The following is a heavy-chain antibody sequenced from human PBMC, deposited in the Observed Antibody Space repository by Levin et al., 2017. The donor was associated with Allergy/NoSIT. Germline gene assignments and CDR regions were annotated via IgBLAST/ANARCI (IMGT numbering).Heavy chain of an antibody. CDR1: GYSFTSYW. D-gene: IGHD6-6*01. J-gene: IGHJ4*02. CDR3: ARVFEYSILVGPYYFDY. CDR2: IYPGDSDT. V-gene: IGHV5-51*01. Sequence: GESLKISCKGSGYSFTSYWIGWVRQMPGKGLEWMGIIYPGDSDTRYSPSFQGQVTISADKSISTAYLQWSSLKASDTAMYYCARVFEYSILVGPYYFDYWGQGTLVTVSS.